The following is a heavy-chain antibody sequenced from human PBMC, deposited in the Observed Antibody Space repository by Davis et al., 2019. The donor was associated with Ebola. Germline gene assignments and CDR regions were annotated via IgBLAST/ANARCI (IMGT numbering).Heavy chain of an antibody. D-gene: IGHD6-19*01. CDR1: GFTFSSYS. V-gene: IGHV3-21*01. Sequence: GGSLRLSCAASGFTFSSYSMNWVRQAPGKGLEWVSSISSSSSYISYADSVKGRFTISRDNAKNSLYLQMNSLRAEDTAVYYCARDPVNYSSVQVYYYDGMDVWGQGTTVTVSS. CDR3: ARDPVNYSSVQVYYYDGMDV. CDR2: ISSSSSYI. J-gene: IGHJ6*02.